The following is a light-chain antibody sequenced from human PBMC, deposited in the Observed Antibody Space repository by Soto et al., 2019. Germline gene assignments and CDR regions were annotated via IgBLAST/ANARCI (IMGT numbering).Light chain of an antibody. CDR2: EGG. V-gene: IGLV2-23*01. CDR1: SSDVGTYNL. CDR3: CSFAAGNTYV. J-gene: IGLJ1*01. Sequence: QSVLTQPASVSGSPGQSIALSCTGTSSDVGTYNLVPWYQQHPGKATKLLISEGGKRPSGVSHRFSGSKSGNTASLTISGLQAEDEADYFCCSFAAGNTYVFGTGTKVTVL.